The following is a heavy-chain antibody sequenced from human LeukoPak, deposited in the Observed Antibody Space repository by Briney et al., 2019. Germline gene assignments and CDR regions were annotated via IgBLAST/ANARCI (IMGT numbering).Heavy chain of an antibody. CDR2: ISYDGSNK. Sequence: GRSLRLSCAASGFTFSSYAMHWVRQAPGKGLEWVAVISYDGSNKYYADSVKGRFTISRDNSKNTLYLQMNSLRAEDTAVYYCARDLITMVRGVIRGFGYWGQGTLVTVSS. CDR3: ARDLITMVRGVIRGFGY. V-gene: IGHV3-30*04. J-gene: IGHJ4*02. D-gene: IGHD3-10*01. CDR1: GFTFSSYA.